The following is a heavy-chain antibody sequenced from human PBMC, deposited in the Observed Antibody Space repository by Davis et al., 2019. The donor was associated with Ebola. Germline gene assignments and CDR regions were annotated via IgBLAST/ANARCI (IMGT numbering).Heavy chain of an antibody. Sequence: GESLKISCAASGFTFSGSAMHWVRQASGKGLEWVGRIRSKANSYATAYAASVKGRFTISRDDSKNTAYLQMNSLKTEDTAVDYCTSRLGYCSSTSCSTVDYWGQGTLVTVSS. J-gene: IGHJ4*02. V-gene: IGHV3-73*01. CDR1: GFTFSGSA. CDR3: TSRLGYCSSTSCSTVDY. CDR2: IRSKANSYAT. D-gene: IGHD2-2*01.